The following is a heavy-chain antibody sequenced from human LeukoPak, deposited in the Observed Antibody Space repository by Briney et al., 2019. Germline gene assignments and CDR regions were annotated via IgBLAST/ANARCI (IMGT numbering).Heavy chain of an antibody. Sequence: SGGSLRLSCAASGFTFSSYAMSWVRQAPGKGLEWVSAISGSGGSTYYADSVKGRFTISRDNAKNSLYLQMNSLRAEDTAVYYCARAHYAYCGGDCYAFGYWGQGTLVTVSS. CDR2: ISGSGGST. D-gene: IGHD2-21*01. V-gene: IGHV3-23*01. J-gene: IGHJ4*02. CDR1: GFTFSSYA. CDR3: ARAHYAYCGGDCYAFGY.